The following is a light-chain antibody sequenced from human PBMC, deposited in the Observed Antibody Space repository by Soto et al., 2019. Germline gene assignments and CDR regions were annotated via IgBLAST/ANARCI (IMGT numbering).Light chain of an antibody. CDR2: AAS. J-gene: IGKJ1*01. V-gene: IGKV1-39*01. Sequence: DIQMTQSPSSLSASVGDRVTITCRAGHTISTYLNWFQQKPGKAPKLLIYAASSLQSGVPSGFSGTGSGTDFTLTISSLQPEDFATYYCQQTYSFPRTFGQGTKVDIK. CDR1: HTISTY. CDR3: QQTYSFPRT.